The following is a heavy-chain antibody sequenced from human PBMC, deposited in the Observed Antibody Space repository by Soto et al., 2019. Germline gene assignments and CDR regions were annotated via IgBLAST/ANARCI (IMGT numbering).Heavy chain of an antibody. Sequence: SETLSLTCTVSGGSISSGDCYSSWIRQHPGKGLAWIGYIYYSGSTYYNQSLKSRVTISVYTYTTQISLKLSSVTPAATAVDNWARETAVVGATAYCYYYGMDDWGQGTTVTVSS. CDR3: ARETAVVGATAYCYYYGMDD. CDR2: IYYSGST. CDR1: GGSISSGDCY. D-gene: IGHD1-26*01. V-gene: IGHV4-31*03. J-gene: IGHJ6*02.